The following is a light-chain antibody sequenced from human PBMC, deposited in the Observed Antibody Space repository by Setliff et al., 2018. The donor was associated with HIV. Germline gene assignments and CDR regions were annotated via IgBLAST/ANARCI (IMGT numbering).Light chain of an antibody. V-gene: IGLV2-14*01. CDR3: SAFTYSRTWV. CDR1: TNDIGSYNF. Sequence: ALTHPASVSGSPGQSITISCTGTTNDIGSYNFVSWYQHHAGTAPKLIIYEVTNRPSGVSNRFSGSKSGHMASLTISGLQAEDEADYFCSAFTYSRTWVFGGGTKVTVL. CDR2: EVT. J-gene: IGLJ3*02.